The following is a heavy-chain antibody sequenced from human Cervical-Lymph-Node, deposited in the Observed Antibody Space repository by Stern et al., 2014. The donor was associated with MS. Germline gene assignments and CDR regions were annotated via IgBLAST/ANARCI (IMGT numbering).Heavy chain of an antibody. V-gene: IGHV4-39*01. CDR2: IYYGGST. CDR3: ARLLEDYWYFDL. J-gene: IGHJ2*01. Sequence: QVQLQQSGPGLVKPSETLSLTCTVSGGSISSSSYYWGWIRQPPGKGLEWMGIIYYGGSTSYTRSLRSRVTFPVDTPKTRFSRKLSSGTAADTAVYYCARLLEDYWYFDLWGRGTLVTVSS. CDR1: GGSISSSSYY.